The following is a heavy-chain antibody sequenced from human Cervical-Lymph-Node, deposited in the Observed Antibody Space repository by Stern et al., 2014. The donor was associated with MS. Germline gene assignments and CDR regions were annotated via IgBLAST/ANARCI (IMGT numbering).Heavy chain of an antibody. Sequence: VKLEESGPGLVKPSETLSLTCSVSGGSLTGYYCSWIRQSPGKGLEWIGYIYDSGTTQSHPSLTRRLTMSVDTSNNQFSLKLNSVTTEDTAVYYCARNRYPTTWFDSWGQGTLVIVSS. D-gene: IGHD1-1*01. V-gene: IGHV4-4*09. CDR2: IYDSGTT. CDR3: ARNRYPTTWFDS. J-gene: IGHJ5*01. CDR1: GGSLTGYY.